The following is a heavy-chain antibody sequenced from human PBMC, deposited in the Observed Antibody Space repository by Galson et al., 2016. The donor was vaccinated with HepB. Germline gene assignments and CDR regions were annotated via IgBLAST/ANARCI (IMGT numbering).Heavy chain of an antibody. CDR1: GGTFSGYL. Sequence: SVKVSCKASGGTFSGYLISWVRQAPGQGLEWMGGIITIYGTPKYAQKFQGRVTITADESTNTAYMELSSLRSEDTAVYYCARDPWRVSYDNAHLPWGQGTLVTVSS. CDR3: ARDPWRVSYDNAHLP. CDR2: IITIYGTP. J-gene: IGHJ5*02. V-gene: IGHV1-69*13. D-gene: IGHD3-22*01.